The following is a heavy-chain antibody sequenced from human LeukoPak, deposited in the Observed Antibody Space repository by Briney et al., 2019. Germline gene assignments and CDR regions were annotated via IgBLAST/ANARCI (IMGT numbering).Heavy chain of an antibody. CDR2: INHSGST. CDR1: GDSVTSRTYY. Sequence: SETLSLTCTVSGDSVTSRTYYWVWIRQPPGKGLEWIGEINHSGSTNYNPSLKSRVTISVDTSKNQFSLKLSSVTAADTAVYYCARAGGQWPAAYYYGMDVWGQGTTVTVSS. D-gene: IGHD6-19*01. J-gene: IGHJ6*02. V-gene: IGHV4-39*07. CDR3: ARAGGQWPAAYYYGMDV.